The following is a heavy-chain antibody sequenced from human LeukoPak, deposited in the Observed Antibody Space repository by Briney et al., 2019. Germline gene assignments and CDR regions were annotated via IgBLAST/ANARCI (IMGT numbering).Heavy chain of an antibody. V-gene: IGHV1-2*02. Sequence: ASVKVSCKASGYTFTGYYMHWVRQAPGQGLEWMGWINPNSGGTNYAQKFQGRVTMTEDTSTDTAYMELSSLRSEDTAVYYCATVVNYYDSSGYYAPPDYWGQGTLVTVSS. CDR2: INPNSGGT. CDR3: ATVVNYYDSSGYYAPPDY. CDR1: GYTFTGYY. D-gene: IGHD3-22*01. J-gene: IGHJ4*02.